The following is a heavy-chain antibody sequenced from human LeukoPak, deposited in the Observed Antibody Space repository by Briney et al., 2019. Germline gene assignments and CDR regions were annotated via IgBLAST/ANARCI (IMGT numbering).Heavy chain of an antibody. CDR3: ARESYYGSGSKYYFDY. CDR2: IKQDGSEK. Sequence: GGSLRLSCAASGFTSSSYWMSWVRQAPGKGLEWVANIKQDGSEKYYVDPVKGRFTISRDNAKNSLYLQMNSLRAEDTAVYYCARESYYGSGSKYYFDYWGQGTLVTVSS. CDR1: GFTSSSYW. D-gene: IGHD3-10*01. J-gene: IGHJ4*02. V-gene: IGHV3-7*01.